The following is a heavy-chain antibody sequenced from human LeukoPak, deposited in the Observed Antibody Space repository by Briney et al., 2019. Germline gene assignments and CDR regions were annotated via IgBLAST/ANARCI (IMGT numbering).Heavy chain of an antibody. Sequence: SETLSLTCTVSGGSISSSSYYWGWIRQPPGKGLEWIGEINHSGSTNYNPSLKSRVTISVDTSKNQFSLKLSSVTAADTAVYYCASSAGPMPSYCGSSTSCRYYYGMDVWGKGTTVTVSS. CDR3: ASSAGPMPSYCGSSTSCRYYYGMDV. J-gene: IGHJ6*04. CDR2: INHSGST. CDR1: GGSISSSSYY. D-gene: IGHD2-2*01. V-gene: IGHV4-39*07.